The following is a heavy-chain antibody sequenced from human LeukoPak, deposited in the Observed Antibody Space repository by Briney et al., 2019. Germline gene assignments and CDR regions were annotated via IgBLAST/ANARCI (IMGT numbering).Heavy chain of an antibody. CDR1: GFTFSNYS. D-gene: IGHD6-13*01. J-gene: IGHJ5*02. Sequence: GGSLRLSCAASGFTFSNYSMTWVRQAPGKGLEWVSSITSSGTYIYYADSVKGRFTISGDNAKNSLYLQMNSLRAEDTAVYYCARDLAAVVNWFDPWGQGTLVTVSS. CDR2: ITSSGTYI. V-gene: IGHV3-21*01. CDR3: ARDLAAVVNWFDP.